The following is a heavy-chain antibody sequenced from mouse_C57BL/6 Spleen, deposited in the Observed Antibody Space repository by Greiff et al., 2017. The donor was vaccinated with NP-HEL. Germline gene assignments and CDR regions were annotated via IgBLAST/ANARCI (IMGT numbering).Heavy chain of an antibody. V-gene: IGHV1-64*01. CDR2: IHPNSGST. J-gene: IGHJ1*03. D-gene: IGHD1-1*01. CDR1: GYTFTSYW. CDR3: ARGGIYGSSYDWYFDV. Sequence: QVQLKQPGAELVKPGASVKLSCKASGYTFTSYWMHWVKQRPGQGLEWIGMIHPNSGSTNYNEKFKSKATLTVDKSSSTAYMQLSSLTSEDSAVYYCARGGIYGSSYDWYFDVWGTGTTVTVSS.